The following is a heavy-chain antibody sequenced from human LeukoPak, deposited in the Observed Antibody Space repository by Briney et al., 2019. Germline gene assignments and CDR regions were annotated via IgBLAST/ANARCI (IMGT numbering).Heavy chain of an antibody. CDR1: GYTFTGYY. V-gene: IGHV1-2*02. CDR3: AKGRVVAGTKSLTYNWFDP. Sequence: GASVKVSCKASGYTFTGYYMHWVRQAPGQGLEWMGWINPNSGGTNYAQKFQGRVTMTRDMSISAAYMGLSRLRSDDTAVYYCAKGRVVAGTKSLTYNWFDPWGQGTLVTVSS. CDR2: INPNSGGT. J-gene: IGHJ5*02. D-gene: IGHD6-19*01.